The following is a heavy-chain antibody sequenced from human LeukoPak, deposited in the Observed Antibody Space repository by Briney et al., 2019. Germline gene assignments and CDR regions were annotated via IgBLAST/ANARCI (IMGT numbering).Heavy chain of an antibody. D-gene: IGHD3-9*01. Sequence: ASVKVSCKASGYTFTSYDSNWVRQAPGQGLEWRGWISAYNGNTNYAQKLQCRVTMTTDTFTSTAYMELRRLRPDDTAVYYCARALGYYDILTGYSTYYYYYYMDVWGKGTTVTVSS. CDR2: ISAYNGNT. CDR1: GYTFTSYD. CDR3: ARALGYYDILTGYSTYYYYYYMDV. J-gene: IGHJ6*03. V-gene: IGHV1-18*01.